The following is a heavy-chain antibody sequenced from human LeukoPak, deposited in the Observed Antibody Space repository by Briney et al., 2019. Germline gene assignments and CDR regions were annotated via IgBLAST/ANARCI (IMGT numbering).Heavy chain of an antibody. CDR3: ARGPDPYCSSTSCNDY. CDR2: IYYSGST. D-gene: IGHD2-2*01. V-gene: IGHV4-30-4*01. Sequence: SQTLSLTCTVSGGSISIGDYYWSWIRQPPGKGLEWIGYIYYSGSTYYNPSLKSRVTISVDTSKNQFSLKLSSVTAADTAVYYCARGPDPYCSSTSCNDYWGQGTLVTVSS. CDR1: GGSISIGDYY. J-gene: IGHJ4*02.